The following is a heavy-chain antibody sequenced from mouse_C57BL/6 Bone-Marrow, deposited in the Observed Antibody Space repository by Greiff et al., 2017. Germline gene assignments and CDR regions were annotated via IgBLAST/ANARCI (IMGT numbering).Heavy chain of an antibody. Sequence: EVQLQQSGTVLARPGASVKMSCKTSGYTFTSYWMHWVKQRPGQGLEWIGAIYPGNSDTSYNQKFKGKAKLTAVTSASTAYMELSSLTNEDSAVYYCTRGEKLAAWFAYWGQGTLVTVSA. CDR1: GYTFTSYW. D-gene: IGHD4-1*01. CDR2: IYPGNSDT. V-gene: IGHV1-5*01. J-gene: IGHJ3*01. CDR3: TRGEKLAAWFAY.